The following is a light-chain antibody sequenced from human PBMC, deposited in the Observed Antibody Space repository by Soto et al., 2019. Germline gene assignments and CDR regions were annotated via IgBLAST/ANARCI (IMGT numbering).Light chain of an antibody. Sequence: LVLTQSPGTLYLSPGERATLSCRASQSVSNYLAWYQQKPGQAPRLLIYVASSRATGIPDRFSGSGSGTDFTLTISRLEPEDFAVYYCQQYGGSPQTFGQGTRWIS. CDR1: QSVSNY. V-gene: IGKV3-20*01. J-gene: IGKJ1*01. CDR3: QQYGGSPQT. CDR2: VAS.